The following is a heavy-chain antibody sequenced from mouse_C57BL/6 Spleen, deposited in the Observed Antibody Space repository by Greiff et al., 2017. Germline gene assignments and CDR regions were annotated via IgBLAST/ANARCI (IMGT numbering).Heavy chain of an antibody. V-gene: IGHV1-81*01. Sequence: VKLQQSGAELARPGASVKLSCKASGYTFTSYGISWVKQRTGQGLEWIGEIYPRSGNTYYTEKFKGKATLTADKSSSTAYMELRSLTSEDSAVYYCSRQSSYEDYAMDYWGQGTSVTVSS. CDR1: GYTFTSYG. CDR2: IYPRSGNT. J-gene: IGHJ4*01. CDR3: SRQSSYEDYAMDY. D-gene: IGHD1-1*01.